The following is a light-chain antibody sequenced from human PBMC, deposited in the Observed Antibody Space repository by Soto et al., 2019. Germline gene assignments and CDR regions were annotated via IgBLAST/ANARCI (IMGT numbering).Light chain of an antibody. J-gene: IGKJ3*01. CDR1: QSVSSY. V-gene: IGKV3-11*01. CDR2: AAS. CDR3: QQRSNLSFT. Sequence: EIVLTQSPATLYLSPGERASLSGRASQSVSSYLAWYQQKPGQAPRLLIYAASNRATGIPARFRGSGSGTDFTLTISCLEPEDFGVYYCQQRSNLSFTFGPGTKVDIK.